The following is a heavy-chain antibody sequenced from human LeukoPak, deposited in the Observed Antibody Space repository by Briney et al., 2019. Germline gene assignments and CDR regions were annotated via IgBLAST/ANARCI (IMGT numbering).Heavy chain of an antibody. CDR3: ARDRTLHFDI. CDR1: GCTFSSYS. J-gene: IGHJ3*02. V-gene: IGHV3-21*01. D-gene: IGHD2-2*01. Sequence: RGSLRLSCAASGCTFSSYSMNWVRQAPGKGLEWVSSISSSSSYIYYADSVKGRFTISRDNAKNSLYLQMNSLRAEDTAVYYCARDRTLHFDIWGQGTMVTVSS. CDR2: ISSSSSYI.